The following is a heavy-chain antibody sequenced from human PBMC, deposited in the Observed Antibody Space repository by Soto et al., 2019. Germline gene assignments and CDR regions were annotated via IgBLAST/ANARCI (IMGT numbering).Heavy chain of an antibody. CDR2: IIPILGIA. V-gene: IGHV1-69*04. CDR3: ARERGDYDILTGEFDY. D-gene: IGHD3-9*01. CDR1: GGTFSSYT. Sequence: SVKVSCKASGGTFSSYTISWVRQAPGQGLEWMGRIIPILGIANYAQKFQGRVTITADKSTSTAYMELSSLRSEDTAVYYCARERGDYDILTGEFDYWGQGTLVTVSS. J-gene: IGHJ4*02.